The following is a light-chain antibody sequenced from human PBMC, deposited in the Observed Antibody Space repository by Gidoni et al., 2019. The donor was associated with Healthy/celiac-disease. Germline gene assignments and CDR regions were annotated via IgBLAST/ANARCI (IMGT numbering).Light chain of an antibody. CDR2: EVS. CDR3: SSYTSSSTLDVV. J-gene: IGLJ2*01. Sequence: QSALPQPPSVSRSPGQSITISCTGPSSDVGGYNYVSWYQQHPGKAPKLMIYEVSNRPSGVSNRFSGSKSGNTASLTISGLQAEDEADYYCSSYTSSSTLDVVFGGGTKLTVL. CDR1: SSDVGGYNY. V-gene: IGLV2-14*01.